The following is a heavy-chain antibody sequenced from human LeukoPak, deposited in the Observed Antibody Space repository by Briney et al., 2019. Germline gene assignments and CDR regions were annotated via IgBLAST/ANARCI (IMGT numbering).Heavy chain of an antibody. CDR2: ISSSSSTI. Sequence: PGGSLRLSCAASGFTFSSYSMNWVRQAPGKGLEWVSYISSSSSTIYYADSVKGRFTISRDNAKNSLYLQMNSLRAEDTAVYYCASGYSYPYYYMDVWGKGTTVTVSS. CDR1: GFTFSSYS. CDR3: ASGYSYPYYYMDV. V-gene: IGHV3-48*01. D-gene: IGHD5-18*01. J-gene: IGHJ6*03.